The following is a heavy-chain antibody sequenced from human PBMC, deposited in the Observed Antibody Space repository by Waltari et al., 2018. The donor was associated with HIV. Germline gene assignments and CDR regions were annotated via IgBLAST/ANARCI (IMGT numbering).Heavy chain of an antibody. CDR3: AHKGTGLTLPFDF. J-gene: IGHJ4*02. CDR1: GFSLDTSGVG. D-gene: IGHD1-1*01. Sequence: QITLKESGPTLVKPTQTLTLTCSFSGFSLDTSGVGVGLIRQSPGKALEWLALIYWDDDKRYRPSLKNRLAISKDTSKSQVILTMTNMDPVDTATYFCAHKGTGLTLPFDFWGQGTLVTVSS. CDR2: IYWDDDK. V-gene: IGHV2-5*02.